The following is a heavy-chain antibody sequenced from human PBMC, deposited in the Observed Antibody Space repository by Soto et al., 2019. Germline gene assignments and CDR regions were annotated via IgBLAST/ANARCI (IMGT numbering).Heavy chain of an antibody. V-gene: IGHV4-4*02. Sequence: SETLSLTCAVSGGSISSSNWWSWVRQPPGKGLEWIGEIYHSGSTNYNPSLKSRVTISVDKSKNQFSLKLSSVTAADTAVYYCARCYGSGSSYYYYYGMDVWGQGTTVTVSS. CDR3: ARCYGSGSSYYYYYGMDV. CDR2: IYHSGST. J-gene: IGHJ6*02. CDR1: GGSISSSNW. D-gene: IGHD3-10*01.